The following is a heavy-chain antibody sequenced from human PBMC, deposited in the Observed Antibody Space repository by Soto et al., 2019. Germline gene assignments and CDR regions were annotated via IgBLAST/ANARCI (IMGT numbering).Heavy chain of an antibody. Sequence: QVQLQESGPGLVKPSQTLSLTCTVSGGSISSGGYYWSWIRQHPGKGLEWIGYIYYSGSTYYNPSLKSRVTISVDTSKNQFSLKLSSVTAADTAVYYCARDRRYCSGGSCPNYYYYGMDVWGQGTTVTVSS. D-gene: IGHD2-15*01. CDR2: IYYSGST. V-gene: IGHV4-31*03. CDR1: GGSISSGGYY. J-gene: IGHJ6*02. CDR3: ARDRRYCSGGSCPNYYYYGMDV.